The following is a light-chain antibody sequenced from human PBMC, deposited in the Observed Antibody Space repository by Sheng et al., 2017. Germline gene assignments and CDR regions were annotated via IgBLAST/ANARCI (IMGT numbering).Light chain of an antibody. CDR1: SSNIGSKY. CDR3: AAWDDSLSVLV. CDR2: GI. V-gene: IGLV1-47*01. Sequence: QSVLTQPPSASGTPGERVTISCSGSSSNIGSKYVYWYQQLPGTGPQTSSSIGIISGPQWSLTDSLAPSLAPSASLAISGLRSEDEAEYYCAAWDDSLSVLVFGGGTKLTVL. J-gene: IGLJ2*01.